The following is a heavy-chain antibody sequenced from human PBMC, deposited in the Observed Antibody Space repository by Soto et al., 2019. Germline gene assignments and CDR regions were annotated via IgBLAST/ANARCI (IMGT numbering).Heavy chain of an antibody. J-gene: IGHJ4*02. CDR2: LFYGGTT. D-gene: IGHD3-10*01. V-gene: IGHV4-39*01. CDR1: GGSISGYY. Sequence: QVQLQESGPGLVKPSETLSLTCTVSGGSISGYYWTWIRQPPGKGLEWVGSLFYGGTTDYNPSLTSRLTMSLDTSNNHFSLKLRSVTAADTAVYYCARHRGPAPVYWGQGTLVTASS. CDR3: ARHRGPAPVY.